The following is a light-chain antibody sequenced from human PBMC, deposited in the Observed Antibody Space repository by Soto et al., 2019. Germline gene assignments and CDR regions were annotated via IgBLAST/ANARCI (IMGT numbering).Light chain of an antibody. CDR2: EVS. J-gene: IGLJ1*01. CDR3: SSYAGSNNLYV. Sequence: QSVLTQPASASGSPGHSVTISCTGTSSDVGGYNYVSWYQQHPGKAPKLMIYEVSKRPSGVPDRFSGSKSGNTASLTVSGLQAEDEADYYCSSYAGSNNLYVFGTGTKVPVL. CDR1: SSDVGGYNY. V-gene: IGLV2-8*01.